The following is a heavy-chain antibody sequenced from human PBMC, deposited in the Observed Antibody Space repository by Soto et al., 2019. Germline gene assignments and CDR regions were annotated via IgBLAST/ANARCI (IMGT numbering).Heavy chain of an antibody. V-gene: IGHV3-53*02. CDR1: GFTVSSNY. Sequence: EVQLVETGGGLIQPGGPLRLSCAASGFTVSSNYMSWVRQAPGKGLEWVSVIYSGGSTYYADSVKGRFTISRDNSKNTLYLQMNSLRAADTAVYYCARSSVATNLLYYYGMDVWGQGTTVTVSS. CDR2: IYSGGST. J-gene: IGHJ6*02. CDR3: ARSSVATNLLYYYGMDV. D-gene: IGHD5-12*01.